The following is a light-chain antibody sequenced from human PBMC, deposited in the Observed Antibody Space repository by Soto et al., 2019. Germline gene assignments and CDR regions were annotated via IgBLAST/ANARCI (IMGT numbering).Light chain of an antibody. CDR1: QSLVFTDMNTY. CDR3: MQATHWPQP. V-gene: IGKV2-30*01. CDR2: KVS. J-gene: IGKJ1*01. Sequence: DIVMTQSPLSLPVSIGQPASISCTSSQSLVFTDMNTYLNWIRQTTCQPTMRVIYKVSHRNSGIPDRFSGSGSGTDFTLIYCWVEADDVVIYYAMQATHWPQPSGQGTELDIK.